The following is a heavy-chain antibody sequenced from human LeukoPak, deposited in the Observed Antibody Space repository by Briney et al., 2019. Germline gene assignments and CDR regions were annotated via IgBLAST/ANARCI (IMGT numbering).Heavy chain of an antibody. V-gene: IGHV4-34*01. Sequence: PGGSLRLSCAASGFTFSSYAMSWVRQPPGKGLEWIGEINHSGSTNYNPSLKSRVTISVDTSKNQFSLKLSSVIAADTAVYYCARGPMVRGDKHFDYWGQGTLVTVSS. CDR3: ARGPMVRGDKHFDY. J-gene: IGHJ4*02. CDR1: GFTFSSYA. D-gene: IGHD3-10*01. CDR2: INHSGST.